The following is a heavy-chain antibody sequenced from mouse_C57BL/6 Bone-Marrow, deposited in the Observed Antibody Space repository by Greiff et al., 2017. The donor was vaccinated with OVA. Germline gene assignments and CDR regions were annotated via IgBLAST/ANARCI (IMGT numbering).Heavy chain of an antibody. J-gene: IGHJ4*01. V-gene: IGHV1-81*01. D-gene: IGHD1-1*01. CDR1: GYTFTSYG. CDR3: ARAPFYYYGSSLYYAMDY. CDR2: IYPRSGNT. Sequence: VQLQQSGAELARPGASVKLSCKASGYTFTSYGISWVKQSTGQGLEWIGEIYPRSGNTYYNEKFKGKATLTADKSYSTAYMELRSLTSEDSAVYFCARAPFYYYGSSLYYAMDYWGQGTSVTVSS.